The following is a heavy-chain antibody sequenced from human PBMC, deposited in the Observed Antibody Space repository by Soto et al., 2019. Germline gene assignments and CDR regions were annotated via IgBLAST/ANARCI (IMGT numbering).Heavy chain of an antibody. Sequence: ASVKVSCKASGYTFTSYAMHWVRQAPGQRLEWMGWINPSGGYTTYAQRFLGRVTMTSDTSTSTVHMELSSLTSEDTALYYCARGQGNSGYDPLDFWGLGTLVTVSS. CDR2: INPSGGYT. CDR1: GYTFTSYA. D-gene: IGHD5-12*01. V-gene: IGHV1-3*01. J-gene: IGHJ4*02. CDR3: ARGQGNSGYDPLDF.